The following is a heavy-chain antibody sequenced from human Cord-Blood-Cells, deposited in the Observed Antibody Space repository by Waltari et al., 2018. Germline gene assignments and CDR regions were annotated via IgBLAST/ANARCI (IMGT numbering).Heavy chain of an antibody. Sequence: EVQLLESGGGLVQPGGPLRLSCAASGFTFSSYSMSWVRQSPGKGLEWVSAISGSGGSTYYADSVKGRFTISRDNSKNTLYLQMNSLRAEDTAVYYCAKARLRFLEWLFDYWGQGTLVTVSS. CDR2: ISGSGGST. V-gene: IGHV3-23*01. J-gene: IGHJ4*02. CDR3: AKARLRFLEWLFDY. D-gene: IGHD3-3*01. CDR1: GFTFSSYS.